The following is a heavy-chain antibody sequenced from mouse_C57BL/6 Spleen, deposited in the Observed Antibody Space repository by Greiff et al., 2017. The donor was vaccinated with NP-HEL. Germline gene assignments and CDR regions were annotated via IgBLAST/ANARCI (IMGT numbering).Heavy chain of an antibody. V-gene: IGHV5-16*01. CDR1: GFTFSDYY. Sequence: DVKLVESEGGLVQPGSSMKLSCTASGFTFSDYYMAWVRQVPEKGLEWVANINYDGSSTYYLDSLKSRFIISRDNAKNILYLQMSSLKSEDTATYYCARDTGQGFDYWGQGTTLTVSS. CDR2: INYDGSST. D-gene: IGHD3-3*01. J-gene: IGHJ2*01. CDR3: ARDTGQGFDY.